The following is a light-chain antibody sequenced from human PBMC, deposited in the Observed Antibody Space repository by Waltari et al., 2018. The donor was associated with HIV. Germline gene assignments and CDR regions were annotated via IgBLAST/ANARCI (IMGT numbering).Light chain of an antibody. J-gene: IGLJ3*02. Sequence: QSALTQPRSVSGSPGQSVTISCTGTSSDVGGYNYVSWYQHHPGTAPKLMIYDVTKRPSGVPDRFSGSKFGNTASLTISGLKAEDEANYYCCSYGGTYTWVFGGGTKLTVL. CDR2: DVT. CDR3: CSYGGTYTWV. CDR1: SSDVGGYNY. V-gene: IGLV2-11*01.